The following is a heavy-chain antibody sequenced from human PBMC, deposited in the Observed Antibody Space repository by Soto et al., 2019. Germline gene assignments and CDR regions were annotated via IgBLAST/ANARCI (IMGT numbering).Heavy chain of an antibody. J-gene: IGHJ4*02. CDR2: ISGSGGST. V-gene: IGHV3-23*01. D-gene: IGHD3-10*01. CDR3: AKEGVPEVRDHYSDY. Sequence: EVQLLESGGGLVQPGGSLRLSCAASGFTFSSYAMSWVRQAPGKGLEWVSAISGSGGSTYYADSVKGRFTISRDNAKNTRYLQRNSLRAEDTAVYYCAKEGVPEVRDHYSDYWGQGTLVTVSS. CDR1: GFTFSSYA.